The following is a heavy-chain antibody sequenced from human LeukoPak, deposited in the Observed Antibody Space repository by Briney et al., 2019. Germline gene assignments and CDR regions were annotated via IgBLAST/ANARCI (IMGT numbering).Heavy chain of an antibody. J-gene: IGHJ4*02. D-gene: IGHD4-17*01. CDR2: IYIRGST. V-gene: IGHV4-61*02. Sequence: TLSLTCTVSGGPISSGSYYWSWIRQPAGKGLEWIGRIYIRGSTNYNPSLKSRVSISVDTSKNQFSLKLSSVTAADTAVYYCAREGIYGDYRHWGQGTLVTVSS. CDR3: AREGIYGDYRH. CDR1: GGPISSGSYY.